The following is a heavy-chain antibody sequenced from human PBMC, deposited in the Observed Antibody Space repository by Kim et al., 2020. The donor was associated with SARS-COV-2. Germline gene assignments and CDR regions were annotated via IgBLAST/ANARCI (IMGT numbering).Heavy chain of an antibody. D-gene: IGHD6-13*01. CDR1: GGSISSYY. CDR2: IYYSGST. Sequence: SETLSLTCTVSGGSISSYYWSWIRQPPGKGLEWIGYIYYSGSTNYNPSLKSRVTISVDTSKNQFSLKLSSVTAADTAVYYCAREGLYSSSWYFDLWGRGTLVTVSS. V-gene: IGHV4-59*13. J-gene: IGHJ2*01. CDR3: AREGLYSSSWYFDL.